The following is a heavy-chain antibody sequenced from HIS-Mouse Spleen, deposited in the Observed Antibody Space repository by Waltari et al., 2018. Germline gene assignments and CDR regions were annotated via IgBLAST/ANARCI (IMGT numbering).Heavy chain of an antibody. V-gene: IGHV3-15*01. CDR2: IKSKTDGGET. CDR1: GFTFSNAW. J-gene: IGHJ6*02. CDR3: TTDLGIRGATKGYYYYYGMDV. Sequence: EVQLVESGGGLVKPGGSLRLSCAASGFTFSNAWMSWVRQAPGKGLEWVGRIKSKTDGGETEYAAPVKGKLTIQRDNSKNTLDLKMNSLKTEDTAVYYCTTDLGIRGATKGYYYYYGMDVWGQGTTVTVSS. D-gene: IGHD5-12*01.